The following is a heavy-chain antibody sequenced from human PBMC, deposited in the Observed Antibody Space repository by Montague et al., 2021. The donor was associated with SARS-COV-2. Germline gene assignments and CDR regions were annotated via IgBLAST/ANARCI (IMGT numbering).Heavy chain of an antibody. CDR1: GFTFSSYD. V-gene: IGHV3-48*03. D-gene: IGHD3-3*01. Sequence: SLRLSCAASGFTFSSYDMNWVRQAPGKGLEWVSYISSSGSSIYYADSVKGRFTISRDNAKNSLYLQMNSLRVEDTAVYYCARGGEKPYYDFWSGYFESLGGTHSYYYMDVWGKGTTVTVSS. J-gene: IGHJ6*03. CDR2: ISSSGSSI. CDR3: ARGGEKPYYDFWSGYFESLGGTHSYYYMDV.